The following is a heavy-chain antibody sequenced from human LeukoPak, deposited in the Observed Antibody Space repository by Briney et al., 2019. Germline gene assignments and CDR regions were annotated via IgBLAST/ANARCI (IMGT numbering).Heavy chain of an antibody. CDR2: IYGGGST. J-gene: IGHJ4*02. Sequence: GGSLRLSCAASGFTVSSNYMSWVRQAPEKGLEWVSVIYGGGSTYYADSVKGRFTISRDNSKNTLYLQMNSQRAEDTAVYYCARADVRGTVDYWGQGTLVTVSS. CDR3: ARADVRGTVDY. D-gene: IGHD3-10*02. V-gene: IGHV3-53*01. CDR1: GFTVSSNY.